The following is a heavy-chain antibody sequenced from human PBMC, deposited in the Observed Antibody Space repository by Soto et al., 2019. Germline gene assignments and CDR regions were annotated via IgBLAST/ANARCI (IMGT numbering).Heavy chain of an antibody. CDR3: ARRLFGTDAFDI. J-gene: IGHJ3*02. Sequence: ASVKVSCKASGYTFTSYGVSWVRQAPGQGLEWMGWISAYNGNTNYAQKLQGRVTMTTDTSTSTAYMELRSLRSDDTAVYYCARRLFGTDAFDIWGQGTMVTVSS. CDR2: ISAYNGNT. V-gene: IGHV1-18*01. CDR1: GYTFTSYG. D-gene: IGHD2-21*01.